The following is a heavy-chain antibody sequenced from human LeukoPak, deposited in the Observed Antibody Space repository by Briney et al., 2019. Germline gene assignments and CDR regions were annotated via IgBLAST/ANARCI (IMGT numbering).Heavy chain of an antibody. V-gene: IGHV1-24*01. Sequence: ASVKVSCKVSGYTLTELSMHWVRQAPGKGLEWMGGFDPEDGETIYAQKFQGRVTMTEDTSTDTAYMELSSLRSEDTAVYYCATGCSSSWYIDYWGQGTLVTVSS. CDR2: FDPEDGET. CDR1: GYTLTELS. D-gene: IGHD6-13*01. CDR3: ATGCSSSWYIDY. J-gene: IGHJ4*02.